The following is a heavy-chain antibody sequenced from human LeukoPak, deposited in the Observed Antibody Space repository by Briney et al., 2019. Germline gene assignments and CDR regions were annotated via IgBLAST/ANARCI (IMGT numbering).Heavy chain of an antibody. CDR2: IIPIFGTA. V-gene: IGHV1-69*13. J-gene: IGHJ4*02. Sequence: WASVKVSCKASGGTFSSYAISWVRQAPGQGLEWMGGIIPIFGTANYAQKSQGRVTITADESTSTAYMELSSLRSEDTAVYYCARDLEYSSSSGLRGGTFDYWGQGTLVTVSS. D-gene: IGHD6-6*01. CDR1: GGTFSSYA. CDR3: ARDLEYSSSSGLRGGTFDY.